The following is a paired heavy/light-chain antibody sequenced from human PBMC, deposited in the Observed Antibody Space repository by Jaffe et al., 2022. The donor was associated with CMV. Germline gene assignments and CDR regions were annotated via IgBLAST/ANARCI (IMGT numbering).Light chain of an antibody. CDR2: AAS. CDR3: QQGISFPLT. J-gene: IGKJ4*01. V-gene: IGKV1-12*01. CDR1: QAFSSW. Sequence: DIQMTQSPSSVSASVGDRVTITCRASQAFSSWLAWYQQKPGKAPKLLIYAASSLQSGVPSRFSGSGSGTDFTLSISSLQPEDFATYYCQQGISFPLTFGGGTKVEIK.
Heavy chain of an antibody. CDR1: GFTVSSNY. CDR2: IYSGGNT. D-gene: IGHD4-17*01. Sequence: EVPLVESGGGLVQPGGSLRLSCAVSGFTVSSNYMSWVRQAPGKGLEWVSVIYSGGNTYYADSVKDRFTISRDNSRNTLYLQMNSLRAEDTAVYYCARGGGDYNPFDYWGQGTLVTVSS. CDR3: ARGGGDYNPFDY. J-gene: IGHJ4*02. V-gene: IGHV3-66*01.